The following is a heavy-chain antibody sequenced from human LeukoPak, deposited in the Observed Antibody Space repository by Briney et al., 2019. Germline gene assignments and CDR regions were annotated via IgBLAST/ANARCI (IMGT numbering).Heavy chain of an antibody. Sequence: PGGSLRLSCAASGFTFSSYAMSWVRQAPGKGLEWVSAISGSGGSTYYADSVKGRFTISRDNSKNTLYLQMNSLRAEDTAVYYCAASYVDIVATSYGMDVWGQGTTVTVSS. CDR2: ISGSGGST. CDR1: GFTFSSYA. D-gene: IGHD5-12*01. CDR3: AASYVDIVATSYGMDV. V-gene: IGHV3-23*01. J-gene: IGHJ6*02.